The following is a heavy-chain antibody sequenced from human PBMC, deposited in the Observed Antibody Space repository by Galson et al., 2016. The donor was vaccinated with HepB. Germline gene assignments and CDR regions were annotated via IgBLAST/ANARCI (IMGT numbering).Heavy chain of an antibody. CDR3: ARDGRYFDWLLSPIFDS. CDR1: GFTFNNAW. Sequence: SLRLSCAASGFTFNNAWMSWVRQAPGKGLECVSHISSSSSFTNHADSVKGRFIISRDNVKNSLYLTMNSLRAEDTAVYYCARDGRYFDWLLSPIFDSWGQGTLVTVSS. CDR2: ISSSSSFT. J-gene: IGHJ4*02. D-gene: IGHD3-9*01. V-gene: IGHV3-11*05.